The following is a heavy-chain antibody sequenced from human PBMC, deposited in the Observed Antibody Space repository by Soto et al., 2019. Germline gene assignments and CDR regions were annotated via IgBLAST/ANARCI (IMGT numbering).Heavy chain of an antibody. Sequence: QVQLVQSGAEVKKPGASVKVSCKASGYTFTSYGISWVRQAPGQGLEWMGWISAYNGNTNYAQKVQRRVTMTTDTSTSTADMELRSLRPDDTAVYYCARDLLAAARTKGYWGQGTLVTVSS. D-gene: IGHD6-13*01. CDR1: GYTFTSYG. V-gene: IGHV1-18*01. CDR3: ARDLLAAARTKGY. CDR2: ISAYNGNT. J-gene: IGHJ4*02.